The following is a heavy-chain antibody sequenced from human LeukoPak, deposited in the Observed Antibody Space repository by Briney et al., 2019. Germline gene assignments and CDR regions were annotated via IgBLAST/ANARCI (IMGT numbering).Heavy chain of an antibody. V-gene: IGHV4-59*01. J-gene: IGHJ2*01. Sequence: SETLSLTCTVSGGSISSYYWSWIRQPPGKGLEWIGYIYYSGSTNYNPSLKSRVTISVDTSKNQFSLKLSSVTAADTAVYYCARTGGIAVAETRGYFDLWGRGTLVTVSS. D-gene: IGHD6-19*01. CDR3: ARTGGIAVAETRGYFDL. CDR2: IYYSGST. CDR1: GGSISSYY.